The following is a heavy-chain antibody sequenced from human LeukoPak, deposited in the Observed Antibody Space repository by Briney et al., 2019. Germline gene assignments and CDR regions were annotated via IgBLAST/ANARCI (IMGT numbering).Heavy chain of an antibody. V-gene: IGHV4-39*01. D-gene: IGHD6-19*01. Sequence: SETLSLTCTVSGGSISSSSNYWGWVRQPPGEGLEWIGLINYSGSTYYNSSLKSRVTISVDTSKNQFSLNLRAVTAADTAVYYCARRADSGWHFDYWGQGTLVTVSS. J-gene: IGHJ4*02. CDR3: ARRADSGWHFDY. CDR2: INYSGST. CDR1: GGSISSSSNY.